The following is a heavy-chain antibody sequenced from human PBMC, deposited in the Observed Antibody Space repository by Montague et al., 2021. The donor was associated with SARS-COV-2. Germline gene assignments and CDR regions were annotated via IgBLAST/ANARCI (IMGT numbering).Heavy chain of an antibody. J-gene: IGHJ4*02. V-gene: IGHV4-31*03. Sequence: TLSLTCTVSGGSISSGSYYWSWIRQHPGKGLEWIGYIYYSGGSYYSPSLKSRVTISVDTSKNQFSLRLSSVTAADTAVYYCARARTSLIVVVNEFDYWGQGTLVTVSS. CDR1: GGSISSGSYY. CDR2: IYYSGGS. D-gene: IGHD2-21*01. CDR3: ARARTSLIVVVNEFDY.